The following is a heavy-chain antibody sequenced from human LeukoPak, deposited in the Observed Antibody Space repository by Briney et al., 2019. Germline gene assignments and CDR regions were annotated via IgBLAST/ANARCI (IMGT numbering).Heavy chain of an antibody. CDR3: ARGKTGADYVVFDY. CDR1: GFTFSSHD. D-gene: IGHD3-10*02. V-gene: IGHV3-13*01. CDR2: SDSTGDT. Sequence: GGSLRLSCAASGFTFSSHDMYWVRQTGKRLEWVAASDSTGDTYYLDSVKGRFTISRETVKNSLSLQMNSLRVGDTGVYYCARGKTGADYVVFDYWGHGVLVTVSS. J-gene: IGHJ4*01.